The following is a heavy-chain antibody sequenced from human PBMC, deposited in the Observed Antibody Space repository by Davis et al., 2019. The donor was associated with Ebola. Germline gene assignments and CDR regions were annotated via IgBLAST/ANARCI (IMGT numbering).Heavy chain of an antibody. CDR2: IIPIFGTA. CDR3: AREATRAFDI. V-gene: IGHV1-69*13. J-gene: IGHJ3*02. D-gene: IGHD5-12*01. CDR1: GGTFSSYA. Sequence: SVQVSCKASGGTFSSYAISWVRQAPGQGLEWMGGIIPIFGTANYAQKFQGRVTITADESTSTAYMELSSLRSEDTAVYYCAREATRAFDIWGQGTMVTVSS.